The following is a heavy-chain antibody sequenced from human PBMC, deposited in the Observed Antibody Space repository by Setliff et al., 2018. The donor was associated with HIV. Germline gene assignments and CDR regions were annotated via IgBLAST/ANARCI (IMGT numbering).Heavy chain of an antibody. CDR1: GFTFHTYS. D-gene: IGHD3-3*01. J-gene: IGHJ4*02. Sequence: GGSLRLSCAASGFTFHTYSMIWVRQTPGKGLEWLSSISASSNYIFYADSVKGRFTVSRDNTKSSLHLQMNSLRADDTAVYYCARAFSGYYFDYWGQGTLVTVSS. CDR3: ARAFSGYYFDY. V-gene: IGHV3-21*01. CDR2: ISASSNYI.